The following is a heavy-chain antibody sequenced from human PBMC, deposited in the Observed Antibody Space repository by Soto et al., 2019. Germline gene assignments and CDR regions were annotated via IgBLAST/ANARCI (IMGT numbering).Heavy chain of an antibody. V-gene: IGHV4-59*08. J-gene: IGHJ6*03. CDR2: IYYSGST. CDR1: GGNIGSYY. D-gene: IGHD2-15*01. Sequence: SETQSLTSTVSGGNIGSYYWSWIRQPPGKGLEWIGYIYYSGSTNYNPSLKSRVTISVDTSKNQFSLKLSSVTAADTAVYYCARLLRAYSTDYYMDVWGKGTTVTVSS. CDR3: ARLLRAYSTDYYMDV.